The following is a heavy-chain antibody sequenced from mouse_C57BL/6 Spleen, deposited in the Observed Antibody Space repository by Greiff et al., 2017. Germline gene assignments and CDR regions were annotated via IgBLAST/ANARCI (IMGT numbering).Heavy chain of an antibody. V-gene: IGHV1-61*01. CDR3: ARSRDYYGSRAWFAY. Sequence: QVQLQQPGAELVRPGSSVKLSCKASGYTFTSYWMDWVKQRPGQGLEWIGNIYPSDSETHYNQKFKDKATLTVDKSSSTAYMQLSSLTSEVSAVYYCARSRDYYGSRAWFAYWGQGTLVTVSA. D-gene: IGHD1-1*01. J-gene: IGHJ3*01. CDR1: GYTFTSYW. CDR2: IYPSDSET.